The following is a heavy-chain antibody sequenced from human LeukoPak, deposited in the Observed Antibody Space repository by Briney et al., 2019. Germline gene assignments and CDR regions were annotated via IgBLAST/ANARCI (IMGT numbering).Heavy chain of an antibody. J-gene: IGHJ6*02. D-gene: IGHD6-13*01. V-gene: IGHV3-74*01. CDR2: INSDGSST. CDR3: AKDHPPFIAAAGTRGMDV. Sequence: PGGSLRLSCAASGFTFSSYWMHWVRQAPGKGPVWVSRINSDGSSTSYADSVKGRFTISRDNAKNTLYLQMNSLRAEDTAVYYCAKDHPPFIAAAGTRGMDVWGQGTTVTVSS. CDR1: GFTFSSYW.